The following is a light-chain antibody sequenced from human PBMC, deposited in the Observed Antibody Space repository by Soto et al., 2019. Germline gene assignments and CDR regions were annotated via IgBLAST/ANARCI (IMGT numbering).Light chain of an antibody. CDR1: SSDVGGYNY. V-gene: IGLV2-14*01. Sequence: QSALTQPASVSGSPGQSITISCTGTSSDVGGYNYVSWYQQHPGKAPQLMIYDVSNRPSGVSTRFSGSKSGHTAALTISGLPAEDEADYYCSSYTSSSTLVFGGGTKLTVL. CDR2: DVS. J-gene: IGLJ2*01. CDR3: SSYTSSSTLV.